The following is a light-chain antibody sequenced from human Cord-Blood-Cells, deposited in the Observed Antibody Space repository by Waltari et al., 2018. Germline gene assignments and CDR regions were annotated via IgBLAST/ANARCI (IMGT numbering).Light chain of an antibody. J-gene: IGKJ3*01. CDR3: QQYNNWPL. Sequence: EIVMTQSPATLSVSTGERATLSCRASQSVSSNLAWYQQKPGQAPRLLIYGASTRATGIPARFSGSGSGTEFTLTISSLQSEDFAVYYCQQYNNWPLFGPGTKVDIK. V-gene: IGKV3-15*01. CDR2: GAS. CDR1: QSVSSN.